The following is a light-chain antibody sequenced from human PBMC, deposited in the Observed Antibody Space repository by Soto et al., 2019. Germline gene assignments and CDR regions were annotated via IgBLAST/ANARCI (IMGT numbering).Light chain of an antibody. CDR3: QQRSNWWT. Sequence: EIVLTQSPATLSLSPGERATLSCRASQSVSNYLAWYQQKPGQAPRLLIYDASNRATGIPVRFTGSGSGTDFTLTISSLEPEDFAVYYCQQRSNWWTFGQGTKVEIK. CDR2: DAS. J-gene: IGKJ1*01. CDR1: QSVSNY. V-gene: IGKV3-11*01.